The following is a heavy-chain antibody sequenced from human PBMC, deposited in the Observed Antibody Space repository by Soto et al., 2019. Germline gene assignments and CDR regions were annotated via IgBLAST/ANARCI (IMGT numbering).Heavy chain of an antibody. CDR3: ARKGDYGDYVYLHGADY. CDR2: INPNSGGT. D-gene: IGHD4-17*01. CDR1: GYTFTGYY. J-gene: IGHJ4*02. V-gene: IGHV1-2*02. Sequence: ASVKVSCKASGYTFTGYYMHWVRQAPGQGLEWMGWINPNSGGTNYAQKFQGRVTMTRDTSISTAYMELSRLRAEDTAVYYCARKGDYGDYVYLHGADYWGQGTLVTVSS.